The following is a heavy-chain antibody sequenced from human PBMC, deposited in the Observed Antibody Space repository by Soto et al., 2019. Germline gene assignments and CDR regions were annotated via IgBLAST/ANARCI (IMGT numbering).Heavy chain of an antibody. D-gene: IGHD3-3*01. V-gene: IGHV1-8*01. CDR2: MNPNSGNT. J-gene: IGHJ6*03. Sequence: GASVKVSCKASGYTFTSYDINWVRQATGQGLEWMGWMNPNSGNTGYAQKFQGRVTMTRNTSISTAYMELSSLRSEDTAVYDCARGSGFLEWLLYYYYYMDVWGKGTTVTVSS. CDR3: ARGSGFLEWLLYYYYYMDV. CDR1: GYTFTSYD.